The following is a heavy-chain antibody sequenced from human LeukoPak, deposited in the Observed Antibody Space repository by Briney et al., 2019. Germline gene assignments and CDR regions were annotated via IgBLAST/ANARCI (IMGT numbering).Heavy chain of an antibody. D-gene: IGHD2-15*01. CDR2: IFSNGEK. J-gene: IGHJ4*02. CDR3: ARIAVYCSGGSCHPHGLDY. V-gene: IGHV2-26*01. Sequence: SGPVLVKPTATLTLTCTVSGLSLRTARMAVSWILQPPGKAMEWLSHIFSNGEKSYSSSLKSRLTISKDTSKSQVVQTMTNMDPVDTATDYCARIAVYCSGGSCHPHGLDYWGQETLVTVSS. CDR1: GLSLRTARMA.